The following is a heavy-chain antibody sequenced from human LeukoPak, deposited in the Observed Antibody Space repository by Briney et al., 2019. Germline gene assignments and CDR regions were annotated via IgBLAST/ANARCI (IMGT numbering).Heavy chain of an antibody. J-gene: IGHJ5*02. CDR3: ARGYHRYYYGSGRWYNWFDP. CDR2: MNPNSGNT. CDR1: GYTFTGYY. Sequence: ASVKVSCKASGYTFTGYYMHWVRQATGQGLEWMGWMNPNSGNTGYAQKFQGRVTMTRNTSINTAYMELSSLRSEDTAVYYCARGYHRYYYGSGRWYNWFDPWGQGTLVTVSS. V-gene: IGHV1-8*02. D-gene: IGHD3-10*01.